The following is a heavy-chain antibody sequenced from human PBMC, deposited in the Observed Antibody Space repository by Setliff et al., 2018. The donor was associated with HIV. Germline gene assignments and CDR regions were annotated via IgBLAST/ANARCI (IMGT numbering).Heavy chain of an antibody. CDR3: AREMGVSLISISQYYYYMDV. D-gene: IGHD2-21*01. Sequence: GSLRLSCAASRFSFSTSWMTWVRQAPGKGLEWIANINEDGNKKYHAGSVWGRFTISRDNAKNSLYLQMNSLRAEDTAVYYCAREMGVSLISISQYYYYMDVWGNGTTVTVSS. CDR2: INEDGNKK. V-gene: IGHV3-7*03. J-gene: IGHJ6*03. CDR1: RFSFSTSW.